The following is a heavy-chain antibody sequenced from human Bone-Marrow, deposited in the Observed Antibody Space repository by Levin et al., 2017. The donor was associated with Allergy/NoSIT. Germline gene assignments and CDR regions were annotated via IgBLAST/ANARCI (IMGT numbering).Heavy chain of an antibody. CDR2: ISGSGGST. J-gene: IGHJ4*02. Sequence: GESLKISCAASGFTFSSYAMSWVRQAPGKGLEWVSAISGSGGSTYYADSVKGRFTISRDNSKNTLYLQMNSLRAEDTAVYYCAKYGMGGSWYTTFLIWGQGTLVTVSS. V-gene: IGHV3-23*01. CDR1: GFTFSSYA. CDR3: AKYGMGGSWYTTFLI. D-gene: IGHD2-15*01.